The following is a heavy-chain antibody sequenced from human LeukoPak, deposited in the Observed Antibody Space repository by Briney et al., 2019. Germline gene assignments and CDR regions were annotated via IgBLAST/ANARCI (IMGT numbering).Heavy chain of an antibody. CDR3: ARMEVRGSYGLSYWYYFDY. Sequence: SETLSLTCTVSGVSISSDYWSWIRQPPGKGLEWIGYVPHSGSANYNPSLKSRVTISIDTSRNQFSLHLNSVTAADTAVYYCARMEVRGSYGLSYWYYFDYWGQGTLVTVSS. J-gene: IGHJ4*02. CDR1: GVSISSDY. CDR2: VPHSGSA. V-gene: IGHV4-59*08. D-gene: IGHD5-18*01.